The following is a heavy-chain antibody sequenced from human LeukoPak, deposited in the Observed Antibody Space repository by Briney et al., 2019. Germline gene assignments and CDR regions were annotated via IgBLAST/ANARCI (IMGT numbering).Heavy chain of an antibody. CDR3: ARYTVTGFLRYFDY. CDR1: GFTFSSYA. Sequence: PGGSLRLSCAASGFTFSSYAMNWVRQAPGKGLEWVSAISGSGGSTYYADSVKGRFTISRDNFKNTLYLQMNSLRAEDTAVYYCARYTVTGFLRYFDYWGQGTLVTVSS. J-gene: IGHJ4*02. V-gene: IGHV3-23*01. CDR2: ISGSGGST. D-gene: IGHD4-17*01.